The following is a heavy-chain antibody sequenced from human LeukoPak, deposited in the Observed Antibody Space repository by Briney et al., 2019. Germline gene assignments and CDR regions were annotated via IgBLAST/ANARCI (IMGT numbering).Heavy chain of an antibody. D-gene: IGHD3-22*01. V-gene: IGHV3-23*01. Sequence: AGGSLRLSCAASGFTFSGYPIHWVRQAPGKGLEWVSAISGSGGNTYYADSVKGRFTISRDNSKSTVFLQMNSLRAEDTAVYYCAKITSTMIVVVITGDYFDYWGQGTLVTVSS. CDR2: ISGSGGNT. CDR3: AKITSTMIVVVITGDYFDY. J-gene: IGHJ4*02. CDR1: GFTFSGYP.